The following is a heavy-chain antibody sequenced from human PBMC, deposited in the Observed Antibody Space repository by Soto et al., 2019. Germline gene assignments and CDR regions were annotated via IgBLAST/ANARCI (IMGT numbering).Heavy chain of an antibody. D-gene: IGHD2-15*01. CDR3: ARGRYCLTGRCFPNWFDS. J-gene: IGHJ5*01. CDR1: GDSISSVDYF. V-gene: IGHV4-30-4*01. CDR2: IYKSATT. Sequence: PSETLSLTCSFSGDSISSVDYFWAWIRQPPGQALEYIGYIYKSATTCYNPSFESRVAISLDTSKSQFSLNVTSVTAADTAVYFCARGRYCLTGRCFPNWFDSWGQGTLVTVSS.